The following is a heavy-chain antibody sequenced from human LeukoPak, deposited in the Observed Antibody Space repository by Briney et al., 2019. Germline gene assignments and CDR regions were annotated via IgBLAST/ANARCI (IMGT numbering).Heavy chain of an antibody. D-gene: IGHD3-3*01. CDR2: ISYDGSNK. J-gene: IGHJ6*02. CDR3: ARAGSAGFLGSYYYGMDV. Sequence: GGSLRLSCAASGFTFSSYAMHWVRQAPGKGLEWVAVISYDGSNKYYADSVKGRFTISRDNSKNTLYLQMNSLRAEDTAVYYCARAGSAGFLGSYYYGMDVWGQGTTVTVSS. V-gene: IGHV3-30-3*01. CDR1: GFTFSSYA.